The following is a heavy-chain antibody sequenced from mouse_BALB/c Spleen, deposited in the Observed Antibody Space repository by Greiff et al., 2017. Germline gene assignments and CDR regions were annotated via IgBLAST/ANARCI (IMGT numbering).Heavy chain of an antibody. J-gene: IGHJ2*01. Sequence: EVKVVESGPSLVKPSQTLSLTCSVTGDSITSGYWNWIRKFPGNKLEYMGYISYSGSTYYNPSLKSRISITRDTSKNQYYLQLNSVTTEDTATYYCARYEDYYGSSYYFDYWGQGTTLTVSS. CDR2: ISYSGST. CDR3: ARYEDYYGSSYYFDY. D-gene: IGHD1-1*01. CDR1: GDSITSGY. V-gene: IGHV3-8*02.